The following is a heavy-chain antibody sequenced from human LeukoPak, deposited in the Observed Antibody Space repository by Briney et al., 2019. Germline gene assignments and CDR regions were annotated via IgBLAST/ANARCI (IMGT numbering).Heavy chain of an antibody. J-gene: IGHJ4*02. D-gene: IGHD4-23*01. V-gene: IGHV3-15*01. Sequence: GGSLRLSCAASGFTFNNAWMSWVRQAPGKGLEWVGRIKSKTDGGTTDYAAPVKGRFTISRDDSKNTLYLQMNSLKTEDTAVYYCTTVLHYGGSIEIHFWGQGTLVTASS. CDR1: GFTFNNAW. CDR2: IKSKTDGGTT. CDR3: TTVLHYGGSIEIHF.